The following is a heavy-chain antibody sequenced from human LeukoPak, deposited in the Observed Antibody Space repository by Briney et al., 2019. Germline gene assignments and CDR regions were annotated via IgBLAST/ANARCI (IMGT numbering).Heavy chain of an antibody. D-gene: IGHD2-15*01. Sequence: PSETLSLTCTVSGGSISSYYWSWIRQPPGKGLEWIGYIYYSGSTNYNPSLKSRVTISVDTSKNQFSLKLSSVTAADTAVYYCARHGGYCSGGSCPPGPFDPWGQGTLVTVSS. CDR2: IYYSGST. J-gene: IGHJ5*02. CDR3: ARHGGYCSGGSCPPGPFDP. V-gene: IGHV4-59*08. CDR1: GGSISSYY.